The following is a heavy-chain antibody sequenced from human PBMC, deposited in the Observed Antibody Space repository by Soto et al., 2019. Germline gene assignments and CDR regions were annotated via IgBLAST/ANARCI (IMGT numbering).Heavy chain of an antibody. J-gene: IGHJ3*02. CDR3: AKDQGGYSGYDPDAFDI. Sequence: VGSLRLSCAASGFTFSSYAMSWVRQAPGKGLEWVSAISGSGGSTYYADSVKGRFTISRDNSKNTLYLQMNSLRAEDTAVYYCAKDQGGYSGYDPDAFDIWGQGTMVTVSS. CDR2: ISGSGGST. V-gene: IGHV3-23*01. CDR1: GFTFSSYA. D-gene: IGHD5-12*01.